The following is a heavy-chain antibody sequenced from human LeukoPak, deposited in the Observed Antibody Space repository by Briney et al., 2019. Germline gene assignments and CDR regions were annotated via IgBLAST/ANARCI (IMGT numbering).Heavy chain of an antibody. D-gene: IGHD1-14*01. CDR1: GGSISSGGYY. CDR3: AREVIKTERYYFDY. CDR2: IYYSGST. Sequence: SETLSRTCTVSGGSISSGGYYWSWIRQHPGKGGEWIGYIYYSGSTYYNPSLKSRVTISVDTSKNQFSLKLSSVTAADTAVYYCAREVIKTERYYFDYWGQGTLVTVSS. V-gene: IGHV4-31*03. J-gene: IGHJ4*02.